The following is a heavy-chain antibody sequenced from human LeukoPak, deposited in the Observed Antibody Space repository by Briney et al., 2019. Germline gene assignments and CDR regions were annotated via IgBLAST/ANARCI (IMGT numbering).Heavy chain of an antibody. J-gene: IGHJ4*02. Sequence: ASVKVSCKASGGTFSSYAISWVRQAPGQRLEWMGWINAGNGNTKYSQKFQGRVTITRDTSADTAYMELSSLRSEVTAVYYCARHFYGSGTYSHFDYWGQGTLVTVSS. CDR1: GGTFSSYA. D-gene: IGHD3-10*01. V-gene: IGHV1-3*01. CDR3: ARHFYGSGTYSHFDY. CDR2: INAGNGNT.